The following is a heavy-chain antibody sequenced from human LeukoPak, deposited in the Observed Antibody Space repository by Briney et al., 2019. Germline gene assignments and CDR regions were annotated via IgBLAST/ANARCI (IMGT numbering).Heavy chain of an antibody. D-gene: IGHD1-26*01. V-gene: IGHV3-30*04. Sequence: GGSLRLSCAASGFTFSSYGLHWVRQAPGKGLEWVSWISFDVRNKDYAESVKGRFTISRDNSKNTLYLQMNSLRAEDTAVYYCARERLSYSDAFDIWGQGTMVTVSS. CDR3: ARERLSYSDAFDI. CDR2: ISFDVRNK. J-gene: IGHJ3*02. CDR1: GFTFSSYG.